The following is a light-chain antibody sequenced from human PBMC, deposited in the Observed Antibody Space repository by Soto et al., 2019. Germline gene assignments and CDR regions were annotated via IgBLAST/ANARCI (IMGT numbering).Light chain of an antibody. CDR2: SAS. CDR1: QSMNNY. CDR3: QQSLTMPIT. Sequence: DIQMTQSPASLSVSVGDRVTITCRASQSMNNYLNWYLQRPGQAPKLLIRSASTLQRGVPSRFSGSGSRTEFTLTIADLQPDDFGTYYCQQSLTMPITFGHGTRLEIK. J-gene: IGKJ5*01. V-gene: IGKV1-39*01.